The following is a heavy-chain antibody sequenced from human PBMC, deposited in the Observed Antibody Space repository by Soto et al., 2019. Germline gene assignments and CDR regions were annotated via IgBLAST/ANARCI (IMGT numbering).Heavy chain of an antibody. D-gene: IGHD3-3*01. V-gene: IGHV3-30-3*01. Sequence: PGGSLRLSCAASGFTFISYAMHWVRQAPGKGLEWVAVISYDGSNKYYADSVKGRFTISRDNSKNTLYLQMNSLRAEDTAVYYCASLTTLWSGPSSSWAYWGQGTLVTVSS. CDR3: ASLTTLWSGPSSSWAY. CDR2: ISYDGSNK. CDR1: GFTFISYA. J-gene: IGHJ4*02.